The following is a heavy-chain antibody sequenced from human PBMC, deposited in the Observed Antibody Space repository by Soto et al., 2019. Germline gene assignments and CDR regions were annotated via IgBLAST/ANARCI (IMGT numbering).Heavy chain of an antibody. Sequence: QVQLQESGPGLVKPSETLSLTCTVSGGSINGYYWSWIRQPPGKELEWIGYVYYSGSTSYNPSLKSRVTMSVDTSKNQCSLKLTSVTAADTAVYYCSRSSSSSNWYLDYWGKGPLVTVSS. D-gene: IGHD6-13*01. V-gene: IGHV4-59*01. CDR3: SRSSSSSNWYLDY. CDR1: GGSINGYY. CDR2: VYYSGST. J-gene: IGHJ4*02.